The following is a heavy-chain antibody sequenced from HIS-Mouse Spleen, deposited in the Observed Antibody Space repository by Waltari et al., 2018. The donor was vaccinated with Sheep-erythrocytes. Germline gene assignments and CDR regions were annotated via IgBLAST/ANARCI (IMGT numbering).Heavy chain of an antibody. Sequence: LEWVSGISWNSGSIGYAASVKGRFTISRDNAKSSLYLQMNSLRAEDTALYYCAKDISRNIVVVPAAVGDYWGQGTLVTVSS. CDR3: AKDISRNIVVVPAAVGDY. D-gene: IGHD2-2*01. CDR2: ISWNSGSI. V-gene: IGHV3-9*01. J-gene: IGHJ4*02.